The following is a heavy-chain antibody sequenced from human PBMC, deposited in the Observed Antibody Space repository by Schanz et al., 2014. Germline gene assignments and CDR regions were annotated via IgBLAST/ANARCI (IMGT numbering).Heavy chain of an antibody. Sequence: EVQLVESGGGLVQPWGSLRLSCAASGFTFSRNAMNWVRQVPGKGLEWVSYISATSAKIDYADSVQGRFTISRDNAKNSLYLQMNSLRAEDTAVYYCARDGYRNGRPFDHWGQGTRVTVSA. D-gene: IGHD5-18*01. CDR3: ARDGYRNGRPFDH. J-gene: IGHJ4*02. V-gene: IGHV3-48*04. CDR1: GFTFSRNA. CDR2: ISATSAKI.